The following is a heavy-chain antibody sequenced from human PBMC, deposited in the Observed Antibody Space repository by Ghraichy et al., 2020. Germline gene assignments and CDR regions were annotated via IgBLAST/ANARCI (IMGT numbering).Heavy chain of an antibody. CDR1: GFAVLNNY. Sequence: GGSLRLSCAVSGFAVLNNYVSWVRQAPGKGLEWVSVIYSGGTALYADSVRGRFTISRDTSKNTVYLQMNTLRAEDTAVYSCVRAPPAYFFDYWGQGTPVTVSS. CDR3: VRAPPAYFFDY. V-gene: IGHV3-53*01. CDR2: IYSGGTA. J-gene: IGHJ4*02.